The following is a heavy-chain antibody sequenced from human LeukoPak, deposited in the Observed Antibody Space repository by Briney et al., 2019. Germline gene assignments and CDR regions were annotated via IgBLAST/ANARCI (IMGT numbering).Heavy chain of an antibody. CDR3: AGMIVVAHDAFDI. J-gene: IGHJ3*02. CDR1: GFTFSSYA. CDR2: ISGSGGST. D-gene: IGHD3-22*01. Sequence: GGSLRLSCAASGFTFSSYAMSWVRQAPGKGLEWVSAISGSGGSTYYADSVKGRFTISRDNSKNTLYLQMNSLRAEDTAVYYCAGMIVVAHDAFDIWGQGTMVTVSS. V-gene: IGHV3-23*01.